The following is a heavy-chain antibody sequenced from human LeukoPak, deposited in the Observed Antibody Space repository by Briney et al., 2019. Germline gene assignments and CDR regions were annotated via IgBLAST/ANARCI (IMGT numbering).Heavy chain of an antibody. Sequence: GESLKISCKGSGYSFTSYWIGWVRQMPGKDLEWMGIIYPGDSDTRYSPSFQGQVTISADKSISTAYLQWSSLKASDTAMYYCARQSDCSGGSCYSGGYYYYYGMDVWGQGTTVTVSS. CDR1: GYSFTSYW. V-gene: IGHV5-51*01. J-gene: IGHJ6*02. CDR3: ARQSDCSGGSCYSGGYYYYYGMDV. CDR2: IYPGDSDT. D-gene: IGHD2-15*01.